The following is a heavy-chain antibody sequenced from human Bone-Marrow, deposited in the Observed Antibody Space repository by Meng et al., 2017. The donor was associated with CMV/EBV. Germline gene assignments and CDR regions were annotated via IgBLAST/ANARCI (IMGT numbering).Heavy chain of an antibody. D-gene: IGHD3-3*01. CDR2: IGTAGDT. V-gene: IGHV3-13*01. Sequence: GGSLRLSCAASGFTFSSYDMHWVRQATGKGLEWVSAIGTAGDTYYPGSVKGRFTISRENAKNSLYLQMNSLRAGDTAVYYCARDPSTIFGVKYPYYFDYWGQGTLVTVSS. CDR3: ARDPSTIFGVKYPYYFDY. CDR1: GFTFSSYD. J-gene: IGHJ4*02.